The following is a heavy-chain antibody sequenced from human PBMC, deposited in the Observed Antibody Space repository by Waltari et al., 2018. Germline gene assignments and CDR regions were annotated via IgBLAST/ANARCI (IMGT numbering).Heavy chain of an antibody. CDR1: GFTFSSYA. Sequence: EVQLLESGGGLVQPGGSLRLSCAASGFTFSSYAMSWVRQAPGKGLEWVSAISGSGVSTYYADSVNGRFTISRDNSKNTLYLQMNSLRAEDTAVYYCAKYLYSGIYYDPSGFDYWGQGTLVTVSS. V-gene: IGHV3-23*01. CDR3: AKYLYSGIYYDPSGFDY. J-gene: IGHJ4*02. CDR2: ISGSGVST. D-gene: IGHD1-26*01.